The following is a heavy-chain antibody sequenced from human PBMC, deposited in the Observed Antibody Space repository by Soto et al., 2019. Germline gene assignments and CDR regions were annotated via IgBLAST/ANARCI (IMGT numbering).Heavy chain of an antibody. CDR2: IWYDGSNK. Sequence: PGGSLRLSCAASGFTFSRYGMHWVRQAPGKGLEWVTVIWYDGSNKYYADSVKGRFTISRDNSKNTLYLQMNSLRAEDTAVYYCAKVIWGSIAARLRAFDIWGQGTMVTVSS. CDR1: GFTFSRYG. J-gene: IGHJ3*02. V-gene: IGHV3-30*02. CDR3: AKVIWGSIAARLRAFDI. D-gene: IGHD6-6*01.